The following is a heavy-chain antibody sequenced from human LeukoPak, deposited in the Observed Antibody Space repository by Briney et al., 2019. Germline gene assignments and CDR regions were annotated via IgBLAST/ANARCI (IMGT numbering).Heavy chain of an antibody. CDR3: AREKEMNCSGGSCYWFDP. V-gene: IGHV1-2*04. CDR2: INPNSGGT. D-gene: IGHD2-15*01. Sequence: ASVKVSCKASGYTFTGFYMHWVRQAPGQGLEWMGWINPNSGGTNYAQKFQGWVTMTRDTSISTAYMELSRLRSDDTAVYYCAREKEMNCSGGSCYWFDPWGQGTLVTVSS. CDR1: GYTFTGFY. J-gene: IGHJ5*02.